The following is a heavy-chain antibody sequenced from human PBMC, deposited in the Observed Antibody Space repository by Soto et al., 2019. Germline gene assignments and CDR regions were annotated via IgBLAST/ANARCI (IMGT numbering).Heavy chain of an antibody. CDR1: GFTFSSYG. CDR3: AKDRGITIFGVVIPSGMDV. Sequence: GGSLRLSCAASGFTFSSYGMHWVRQAPGKGLEWVAVISYDGSNKYYADSVKGRFTISRDNSKNTLYLQMNSLRAEGTAVYYCAKDRGITIFGVVIPSGMDVWGQGTTVTVSS. D-gene: IGHD3-3*01. V-gene: IGHV3-30*18. CDR2: ISYDGSNK. J-gene: IGHJ6*02.